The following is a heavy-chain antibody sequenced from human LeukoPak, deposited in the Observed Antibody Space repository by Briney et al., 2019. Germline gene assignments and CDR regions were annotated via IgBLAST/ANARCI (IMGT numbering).Heavy chain of an antibody. CDR2: INPNSGGT. V-gene: IGHV1-2*06. CDR3: ARPGRYDSSGYYDT. J-gene: IGHJ5*02. D-gene: IGHD3-22*01. Sequence: GASVKVPCKASGYTFTGYYMHWVRQAPGQGLEWMGRINPNSGGTNYAQKFQGRVTMTRDTSISTAYVELSRLRSDDTAVYYCARPGRYDSSGYYDTWGQGTLVTVSS. CDR1: GYTFTGYY.